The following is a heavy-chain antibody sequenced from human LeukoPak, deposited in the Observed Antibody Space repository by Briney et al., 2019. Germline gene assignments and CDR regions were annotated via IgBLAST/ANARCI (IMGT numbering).Heavy chain of an antibody. CDR3: ARQTSDYDILTGYFYYYYYGMDV. J-gene: IGHJ6*02. V-gene: IGHV4-4*07. Sequence: SETLSLTCTVSGGSISSYYWSWIWQPAGKGLEWIGRIYTSGSTNYNPSLKSRVTMSVDTSKNQFSLKLSSVTAADTAVYYCARQTSDYDILTGYFYYYYYGMDVWGQGTTVTVSS. D-gene: IGHD3-9*01. CDR2: IYTSGST. CDR1: GGSISSYY.